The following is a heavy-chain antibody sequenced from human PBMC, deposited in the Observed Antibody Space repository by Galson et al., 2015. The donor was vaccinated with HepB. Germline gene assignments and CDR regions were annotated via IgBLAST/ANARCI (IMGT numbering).Heavy chain of an antibody. D-gene: IGHD4-11*01. CDR1: GFTFSSYT. V-gene: IGHV3-21*01. J-gene: IGHJ4*02. CDR2: ISSSSSYM. Sequence: SLRLSCAASGFTFSSYTMNWVRQAPGKGLEWISSISSSSSYMYHADSLKGRFTISRDNARNSLYLQMNSLRAEDTAVYYCAREYTTITTFRGGHLEYWGQGTLVTVSS. CDR3: AREYTTITTFRGGHLEY.